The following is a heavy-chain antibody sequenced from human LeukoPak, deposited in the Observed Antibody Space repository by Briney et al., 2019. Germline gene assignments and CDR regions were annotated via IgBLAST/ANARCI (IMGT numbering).Heavy chain of an antibody. CDR2: IYYSGAT. J-gene: IGHJ3*02. V-gene: IGHV4-39*01. Sequence: SETLSLTCTVTGDSITSRTYYWAWIRQSPGKGLEWIGTIYYSGATYYNSSLNSRVTISLDTSSSQFSLKLTSVIAMDTAIYYCARHRYYPSWADTGAFDIWGHGTMVTVSS. CDR1: GDSITSRTYY. D-gene: IGHD2-2*01. CDR3: ARHRYYPSWADTGAFDI.